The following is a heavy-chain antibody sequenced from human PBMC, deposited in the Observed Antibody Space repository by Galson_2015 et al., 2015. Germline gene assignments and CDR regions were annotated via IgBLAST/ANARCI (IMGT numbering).Heavy chain of an antibody. CDR2: IRSKAYGGTT. D-gene: IGHD4-17*01. J-gene: IGHJ6*02. CDR3: TTTVTTYDYYYGMDV. CDR1: GFTFGDYA. Sequence: SLRLSCAASGFTFGDYAMSWFRQAPGMGLEWVGFIRSKAYGGTTEYAASVKGRFTISRDDSKSIAYLQMNSLKTEDTAVYYCTTTVTTYDYYYGMDVWGQGTTVTVSS. V-gene: IGHV3-49*03.